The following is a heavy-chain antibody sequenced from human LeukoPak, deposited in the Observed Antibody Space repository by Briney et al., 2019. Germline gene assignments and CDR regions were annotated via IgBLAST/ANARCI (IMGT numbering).Heavy chain of an antibody. D-gene: IGHD3-9*01. V-gene: IGHV1-2*06. CDR3: AQVLRYIDWLLSA. J-gene: IGHJ5*02. Sequence: ASVKVSCKASGYTFTGYYMHWVRQAPGQGLEWMGRINPNSGGTNYAQKFQGRVTMTRDTSISTAYMELSRLRSDDTAVYYCAQVLRYIDWLLSAWGQGTLVAVSS. CDR2: INPNSGGT. CDR1: GYTFTGYY.